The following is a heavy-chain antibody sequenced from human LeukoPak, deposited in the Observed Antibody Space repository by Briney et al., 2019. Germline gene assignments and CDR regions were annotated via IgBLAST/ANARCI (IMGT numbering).Heavy chain of an antibody. D-gene: IGHD3-10*01. Sequence: SETLSLTCTVSGGSISSSNYYWGWIRQPPGKGLEWIGNMYHSGSTYYNPSLESRVTISLDTSKNQFSLKLSSVTAADTAVYYCARDQTYSGSGIYTYFDYWGQGILVTVSS. V-gene: IGHV4-39*02. CDR3: ARDQTYSGSGIYTYFDY. CDR2: MYHSGST. CDR1: GGSISSSNYY. J-gene: IGHJ4*02.